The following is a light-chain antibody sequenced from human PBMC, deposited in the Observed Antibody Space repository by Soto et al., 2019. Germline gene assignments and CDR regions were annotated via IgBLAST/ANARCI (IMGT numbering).Light chain of an antibody. V-gene: IGKV1-5*03. Sequence: DIQMTQSPSSLSASVGDRVTITCRASQSISSWLAWYQQKPGKAPKLLIYKASSLESGVPSRFSGSGSGTEFTLTISSLQPDDFATYYCQQYNSYSPVLTFGGGTKVDI. CDR1: QSISSW. CDR2: KAS. CDR3: QQYNSYSPVLT. J-gene: IGKJ4*01.